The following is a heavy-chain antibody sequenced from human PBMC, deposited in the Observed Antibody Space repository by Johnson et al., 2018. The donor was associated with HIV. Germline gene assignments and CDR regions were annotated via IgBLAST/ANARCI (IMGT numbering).Heavy chain of an antibody. V-gene: IGHV3-66*01. D-gene: IGHD5-24*01. Sequence: EQLVESGGGLVQPGGSLRLSCAASGFTVSSYYMSWVRQAPGNGLEWVSVIYGGGSTYYEHSVKGRSTISRDNSKHTLYLQMNSRRAEDTAVYYCARDGYSQKPLDAFDIWGQGTMVTVSS. CDR2: IYGGGST. CDR3: ARDGYSQKPLDAFDI. J-gene: IGHJ3*02. CDR1: GFTVSSYY.